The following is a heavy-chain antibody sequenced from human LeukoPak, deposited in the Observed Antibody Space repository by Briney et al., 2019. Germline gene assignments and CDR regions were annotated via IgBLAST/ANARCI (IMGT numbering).Heavy chain of an antibody. Sequence: SETLSLTCTVSGGSISSYYWSWIRQPPGKGLEWIGYIYYSGSTNYNPSLKSRVTISVDTSKNQFSLKLSSVTAADTAVYYCARVYSRSHRVFDPWGQGTLVTVSS. CDR1: GGSISSYY. J-gene: IGHJ5*02. D-gene: IGHD5-18*01. CDR2: IYYSGST. V-gene: IGHV4-59*01. CDR3: ARVYSRSHRVFDP.